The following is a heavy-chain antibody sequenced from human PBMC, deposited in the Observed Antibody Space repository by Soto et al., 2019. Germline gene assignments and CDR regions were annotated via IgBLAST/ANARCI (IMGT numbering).Heavy chain of an antibody. D-gene: IGHD2-8*01. J-gene: IGHJ4*02. CDR3: AREYCTNGVCFGNFDY. V-gene: IGHV3-30*09. Sequence: HPGGSLRLSCAASGFTFRSHAMHWVRQAPGKGLEWVVIISYDGSNKYYADSVKGRFATSRDNSKNTLYLQMNSLRAEDTAVYYCAREYCTNGVCFGNFDYWGQGTLVTVSS. CDR1: GFTFRSHA. CDR2: ISYDGSNK.